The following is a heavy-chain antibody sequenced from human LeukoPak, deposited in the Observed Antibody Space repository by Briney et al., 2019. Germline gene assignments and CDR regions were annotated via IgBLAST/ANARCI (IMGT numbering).Heavy chain of an antibody. V-gene: IGHV4-34*01. CDR2: INHSGST. Sequence: SETLSLTCAVYGGSFSGYYWSWIRQPPGKGLEWIGEINHSGSTNYNPSLKSRVTISVDTSKNQFSLKLSSVTAADTAVYYCARGLRLELYYFDYWGQGTLVTVSS. CDR1: GGSFSGYY. J-gene: IGHJ4*02. CDR3: ARGLRLELYYFDY. D-gene: IGHD1-7*01.